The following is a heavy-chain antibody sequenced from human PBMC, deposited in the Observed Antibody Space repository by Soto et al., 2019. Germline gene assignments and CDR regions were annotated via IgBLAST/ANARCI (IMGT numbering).Heavy chain of an antibody. D-gene: IGHD5-18*01. Sequence: EVQLVESGGGLVQPGGSLRLSCAASGFTFSSYWMYWVRQAPGKGLVWVSRINRDGSSTSYADSVKGRFTISRDNAKNTLYLQMNSLRDEDTVVYYCVRAFGYSSGYGTDYWGQGTLVTVCS. CDR1: GFTFSSYW. J-gene: IGHJ4*02. CDR2: INRDGSST. V-gene: IGHV3-74*01. CDR3: VRAFGYSSGYGTDY.